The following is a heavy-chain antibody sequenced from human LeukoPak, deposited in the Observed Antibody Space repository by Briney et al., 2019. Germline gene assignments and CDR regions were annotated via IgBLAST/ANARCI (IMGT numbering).Heavy chain of an antibody. Sequence: GGSLRLSCAASGFTFDDYAMHWVRQAPGKGLEWVSSISSSSSYIYYADSVKGRFTISRDNAKNSLYLQMNSLRAEDTAVYYCALMGYGATGYFQHWGQGTLVTVSS. CDR2: ISSSSSYI. J-gene: IGHJ1*01. V-gene: IGHV3-21*01. CDR1: GFTFDDYA. CDR3: ALMGYGATGYFQH. D-gene: IGHD4-17*01.